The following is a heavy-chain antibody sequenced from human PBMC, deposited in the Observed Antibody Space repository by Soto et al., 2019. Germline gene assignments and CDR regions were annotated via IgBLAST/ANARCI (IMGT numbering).Heavy chain of an antibody. CDR2: IYYSGST. CDR3: ARQGGTYYDFWSGYPDRYYYYGMDV. J-gene: IGHJ6*02. CDR1: GGSISSSSYY. V-gene: IGHV4-39*01. D-gene: IGHD3-3*01. Sequence: SETLSLTCTVSGGSISSSSYYWGWIRQPPGKGLEWIGSIYYSGSTYYNPSLKSRVTISVDTSKNQFSLKLSSVTAADTAVYYCARQGGTYYDFWSGYPDRYYYYGMDVWGQGTTVTVSS.